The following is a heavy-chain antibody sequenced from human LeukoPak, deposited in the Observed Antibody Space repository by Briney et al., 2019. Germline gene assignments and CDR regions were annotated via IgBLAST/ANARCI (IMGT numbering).Heavy chain of an antibody. J-gene: IGHJ4*02. CDR1: GYSISSGYY. V-gene: IGHV4-38-2*01. D-gene: IGHD6-13*01. CDR3: ARVGYSSSWYPDY. Sequence: SETLSLTCAVSGYSISSGYYWGWIRQPPGKGLEWIGSIYHSGSTYYNPSLKSRVTISVDTSKNRFSLKLSSVTAADTAVYYCARVGYSSSWYPDYWGQGTLVTVSS. CDR2: IYHSGST.